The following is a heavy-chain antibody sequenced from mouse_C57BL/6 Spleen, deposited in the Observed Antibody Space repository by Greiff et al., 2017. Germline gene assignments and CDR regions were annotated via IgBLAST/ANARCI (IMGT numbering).Heavy chain of an antibody. J-gene: IGHJ3*01. CDR3: AKRGATAQAFAY. Sequence: VKVVESGPGLVQPSQSLSITCTVSGFSLTSYGVHWVRQSPGKGLEWLGVIWRGGSTDYNAAFMSRLSITKDNSKSQVFFKMNSLQADDTAIYYCAKRGATAQAFAYWGQGTLVTVSA. D-gene: IGHD3-2*02. CDR2: IWRGGST. V-gene: IGHV2-5*01. CDR1: GFSLTSYG.